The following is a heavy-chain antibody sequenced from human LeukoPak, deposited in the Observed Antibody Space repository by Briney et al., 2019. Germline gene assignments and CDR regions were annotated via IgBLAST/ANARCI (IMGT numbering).Heavy chain of an antibody. CDR1: GYSISSGYY. Sequence: SETLSLTCAVSGYSISSGYYWGWIRQPPGKGLEWIGSIYHSGSTYYNPSLKSRVTISVDTSKNQFSLKLSSVTAADTAVYSCARFHADFWSGYYSYWGQGTLVTVSS. CDR3: ARFHADFWSGYYSY. V-gene: IGHV4-38-2*01. D-gene: IGHD3-3*01. CDR2: IYHSGST. J-gene: IGHJ4*02.